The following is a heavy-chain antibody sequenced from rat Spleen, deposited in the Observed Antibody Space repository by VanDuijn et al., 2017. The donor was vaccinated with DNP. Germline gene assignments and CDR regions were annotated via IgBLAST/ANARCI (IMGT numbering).Heavy chain of an antibody. D-gene: IGHD5-1*01. Sequence: EVQLVESGGGLVQPGRSLKLSCAASGFTFSNYGMAWVRQAPTKGLEWVASITNSGGSTYYRDSVKGRFTISRDNAKSTLYLQMDSLRSEDTATYYCTTDSTGDYWGQGVMVTVSS. V-gene: IGHV5-27*01. J-gene: IGHJ2*01. CDR2: ITNSGGST. CDR1: GFTFSNYG. CDR3: TTDSTGDY.